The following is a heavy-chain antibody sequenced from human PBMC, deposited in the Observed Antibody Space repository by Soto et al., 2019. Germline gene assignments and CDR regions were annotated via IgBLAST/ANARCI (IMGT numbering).Heavy chain of an antibody. V-gene: IGHV3-30*18. Sequence: QVQLVESGGGVVQPGRSLRLSCAASGFTFSSYGMHWVRQAPGKGLEWVAVISYDGSNKYYADSVKGRFTISRDNSKNTLYLQMNSLRAEDTAVYYCAKTAAAGHSAFDYWGQGTLVTVSS. CDR2: ISYDGSNK. CDR3: AKTAAAGHSAFDY. CDR1: GFTFSSYG. J-gene: IGHJ4*02. D-gene: IGHD6-13*01.